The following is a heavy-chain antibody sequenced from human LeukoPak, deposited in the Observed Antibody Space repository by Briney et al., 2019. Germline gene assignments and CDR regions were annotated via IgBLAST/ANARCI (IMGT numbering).Heavy chain of an antibody. V-gene: IGHV3-30*02. CDR3: AKDRGDTFDY. D-gene: IGHD1-26*01. CDR1: GFTFSDYG. J-gene: IGHJ4*02. Sequence: GGSLTLSCAASGFTFSDYGMNWVRQAPGKGLEWVSFIRYDATTKYYADSVKGRFTISRDNSKNTLYLQMNSLRAEDTAVYYCAKDRGDTFDYWGQGTLVTVSS. CDR2: IRYDATTK.